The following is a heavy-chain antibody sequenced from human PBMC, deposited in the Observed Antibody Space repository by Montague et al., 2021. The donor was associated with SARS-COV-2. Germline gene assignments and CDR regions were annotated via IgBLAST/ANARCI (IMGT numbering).Heavy chain of an antibody. Sequence: SETLSLTCTVSGGSMSDHYWAWIRQPPGKGLEWLAYIYYSGGINSNASLKSRVSMSVDTSTNQFSLNLTSVTAADTAVYYCARAVSVRRAVNWFDPWGQGTLVTVSS. V-gene: IGHV4-59*11. D-gene: IGHD3-10*01. CDR1: GGSMSDHY. CDR2: IYYSGGI. J-gene: IGHJ5*02. CDR3: ARAVSVRRAVNWFDP.